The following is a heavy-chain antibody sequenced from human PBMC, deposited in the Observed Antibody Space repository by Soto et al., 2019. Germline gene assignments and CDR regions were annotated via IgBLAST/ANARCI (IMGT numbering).Heavy chain of an antibody. Sequence: ASVKVSCKASGYTFTGYYMHWVLQAPGQGLEWMGWINPNNGGTNYAQKFQGRVTMTRDTSISTAYMELSRLRSDDTAVYYCARDGSPYYDFWSGYYTGMVVDYWGQGXLVTVYS. V-gene: IGHV1-2*02. D-gene: IGHD3-3*01. J-gene: IGHJ4*02. CDR1: GYTFTGYY. CDR2: INPNNGGT. CDR3: ARDGSPYYDFWSGYYTGMVVDY.